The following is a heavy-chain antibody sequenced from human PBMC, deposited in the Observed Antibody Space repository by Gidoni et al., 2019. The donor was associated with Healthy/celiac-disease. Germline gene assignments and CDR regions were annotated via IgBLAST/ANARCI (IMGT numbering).Heavy chain of an antibody. V-gene: IGHV4-39*01. D-gene: IGHD6-13*01. Sequence: QLQLQESGPGLVQPSETLSLTCTVSGGSISSSSYYWGWIRQPPGKGLEWIGSIYYSGSTYYNPSLKSRVTLSVDTSKNQFSLKLSSVTAADTAVYYCASIAAAGDDGHFDYWGQGTLVTVSS. CDR3: ASIAAAGDDGHFDY. CDR1: GGSISSSSYY. CDR2: IYYSGST. J-gene: IGHJ4*02.